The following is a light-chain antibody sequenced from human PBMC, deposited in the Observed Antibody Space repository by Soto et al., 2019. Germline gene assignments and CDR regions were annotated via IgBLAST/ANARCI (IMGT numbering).Light chain of an antibody. CDR2: DVS. CDR1: QCITSW. V-gene: IGKV1-5*01. CDR3: QQSNSYSQT. J-gene: IGKJ1*01. Sequence: DIQMTQSPSTPSASVGDRVTITCRASQCITSWLAWYQQKPGKAPKLLDYDVSSLERGVPSRFSGTGSGTEFTLTISSLQPDDFATYYCQQSNSYSQTFGQGTKVDIK.